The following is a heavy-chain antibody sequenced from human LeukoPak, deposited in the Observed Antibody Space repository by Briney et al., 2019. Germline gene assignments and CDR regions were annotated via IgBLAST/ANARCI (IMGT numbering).Heavy chain of an antibody. CDR3: ARPPYSSGLGGNWLDP. J-gene: IGHJ5*02. CDR2: INHSGST. CDR1: GGSFSGYY. D-gene: IGHD6-19*01. V-gene: IGHV4-34*01. Sequence: SETLSLTCAVYGGSFSGYYWSWIRQPPGKGLEWIGEINHSGSTNYNPSLKSRVTISVDTSKNQFSLKLSSVTAADTAVYYCARPPYSSGLGGNWLDPWGQGTLVTVSS.